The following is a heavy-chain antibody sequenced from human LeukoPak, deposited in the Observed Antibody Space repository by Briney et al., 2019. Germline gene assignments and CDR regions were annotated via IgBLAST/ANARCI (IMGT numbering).Heavy chain of an antibody. V-gene: IGHV4-31*03. J-gene: IGHJ6*03. D-gene: IGHD3-9*01. CDR2: IYYSGST. CDR3: ARVLRYFDWLSYYYYYYYMDV. CDR1: GGSISSGGYY. Sequence: PSETLSLTCTVSGGSISSGGYYWSWIRQHPGKGLEWIGYIYYSGSTYYNPSLKSRLTISVDTSKNQFSLKLSSVTAADTAVYYCARVLRYFDWLSYYYYYYYMDVWGKGTTVTVSS.